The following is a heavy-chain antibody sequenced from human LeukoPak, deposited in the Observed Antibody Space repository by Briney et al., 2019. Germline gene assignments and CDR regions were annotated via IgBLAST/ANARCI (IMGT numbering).Heavy chain of an antibody. D-gene: IGHD6-19*01. J-gene: IGHJ4*02. CDR1: GFTFDDYG. CDR3: ARDSSGWIKFDY. Sequence: GGSLRLSCAASGFTFDDYGMSWVRQAPGKGLEWVSGINWNGGSTGYADSVKGRFTISRDNAKNSLYLQMNSLRAEDTAVYYCARDSSGWIKFDYWGQGTLVTVSS. V-gene: IGHV3-20*04. CDR2: INWNGGST.